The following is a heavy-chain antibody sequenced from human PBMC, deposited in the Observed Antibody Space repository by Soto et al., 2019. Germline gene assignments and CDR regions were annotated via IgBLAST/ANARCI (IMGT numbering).Heavy chain of an antibody. D-gene: IGHD3-22*01. Sequence: SETMSLTCHVSGVSISRGYWWSCVRQTPGQELERIGEVYRDGSANYHPSLERRVTISIDTSKIQLSLRLSSVSASDTAIFYCARLNYDSRLNYLYFNSWRRGMLVTVSS. V-gene: IGHV4-4*02. CDR1: GVSISRGYW. CDR2: VYRDGSA. J-gene: IGHJ4*02. CDR3: ARLNYDSRLNYLYFNS.